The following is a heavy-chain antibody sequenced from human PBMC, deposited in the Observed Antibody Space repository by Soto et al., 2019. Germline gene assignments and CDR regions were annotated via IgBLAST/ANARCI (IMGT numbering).Heavy chain of an antibody. V-gene: IGHV3-21*04. D-gene: IGHD2-2*01. CDR1: GFTFSSYS. Sequence: GGSLSLSCAASGFTFSSYSMNWVRQAPGKGLEWVSSISSSSSYIYYADSVKGRFTISRDNAKNSLYLQMSSLRSEDTAVYYCARPQPAGVSNYYFRYGMDVWGQGTTVTVSS. CDR3: ARPQPAGVSNYYFRYGMDV. J-gene: IGHJ6*02. CDR2: ISSSSSYI.